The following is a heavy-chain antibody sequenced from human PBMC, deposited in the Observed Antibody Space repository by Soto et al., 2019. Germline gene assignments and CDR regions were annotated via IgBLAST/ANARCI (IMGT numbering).Heavy chain of an antibody. J-gene: IGHJ4*02. CDR3: LSFWTDS. V-gene: IGHV3-7*03. CDR2: INEHGSEM. D-gene: IGHD1-1*01. CDR1: GFTFSNYW. Sequence: LRLSCAASGFTFSNYWINWVRQAPGEVLEWVANINEHGSEMHYVDSVKGRFTISRDNAKNSVYLQMNSLGAEDTAVYYCLSFWTDSWGQGSLVTVSS.